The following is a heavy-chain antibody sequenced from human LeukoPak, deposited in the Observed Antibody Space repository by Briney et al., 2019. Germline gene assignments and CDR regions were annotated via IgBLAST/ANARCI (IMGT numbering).Heavy chain of an antibody. CDR2: ISYTGST. V-gene: IGHV4-59*01. CDR3: ARDDYRGVTNFDP. J-gene: IGHJ5*02. D-gene: IGHD3-10*01. Sequence: SETLSLTCTVSGGSISPYFWSWMRQTPGKGLEWIGYISYTGSTNYNPALMSRVTISVDTSKNQFSLQLTSVTAADTAVYYCARDDYRGVTNFDPWGQGTLVTVSS. CDR1: GGSISPYF.